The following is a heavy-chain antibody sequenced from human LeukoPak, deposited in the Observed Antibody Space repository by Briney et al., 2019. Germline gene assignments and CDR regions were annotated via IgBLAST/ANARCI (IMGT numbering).Heavy chain of an antibody. V-gene: IGHV3-21*01. CDR1: GFTFSSYW. CDR3: ARDLLTYYYGSGSYSHGMDV. D-gene: IGHD3-10*01. Sequence: PGGSLRLSCAASGFTFSSYWMHWVRQAPGKGLEWVSSISSSSSYIYYADSVKGRFTISRDNAKNSLYLQMNSLRAEDTAVYYCARDLLTYYYGSGSYSHGMDVWGQGTTVTVSS. J-gene: IGHJ6*02. CDR2: ISSSSSYI.